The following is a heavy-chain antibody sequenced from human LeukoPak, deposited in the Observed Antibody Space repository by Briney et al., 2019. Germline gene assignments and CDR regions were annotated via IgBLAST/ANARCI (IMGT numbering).Heavy chain of an antibody. CDR3: ARVLDTYYDFWSGYYFDY. J-gene: IGHJ4*02. V-gene: IGHV1-18*01. CDR2: ISAYNGNT. CDR1: GYTCTSYG. Sequence: GASVKVSCKASGYTCTSYGISWVRQAPGQGLEWMGWISAYNGNTNYAQKLQGRVTMTTDTSTSTAYMELRSLRSDDTAVYYCARVLDTYYDFWSGYYFDYWGQGTLVTVSS. D-gene: IGHD3-3*01.